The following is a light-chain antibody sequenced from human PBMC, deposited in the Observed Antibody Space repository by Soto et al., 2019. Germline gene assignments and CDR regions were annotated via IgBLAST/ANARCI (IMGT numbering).Light chain of an antibody. CDR1: SSDVGGYNY. J-gene: IGLJ2*01. CDR2: DVS. Sequence: QSPLTQPASVSGTPGQSITISCTGTSSDVGGYNYVSWYQQHPGKAPKLMIYDVSSRPSGVSNRFSGSKSGNTASLTISGLQAEDEADYYCSSYTSSSTLVLFGGGTKLTVL. V-gene: IGLV2-14*01. CDR3: SSYTSSSTLVL.